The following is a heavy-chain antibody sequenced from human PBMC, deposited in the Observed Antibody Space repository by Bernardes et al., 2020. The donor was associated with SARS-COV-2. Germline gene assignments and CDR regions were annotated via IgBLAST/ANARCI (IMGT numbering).Heavy chain of an antibody. CDR3: TRGLELELITWCDY. CDR1: GFTFRSSA. CDR2: LSNDGRIQ. J-gene: IGHJ4*02. Sequence: VGSLHLSCTASGFTFRSSAMHWVRQAPGTGPAWVAVLSNDGRIQYYTDSVKGRFTISRDNSKNTLYLLMNSLRTDDTAVYYCTRGLELELITWCDYWGKGTLVNVSS. V-gene: IGHV3-30-3*01. D-gene: IGHD1-7*01.